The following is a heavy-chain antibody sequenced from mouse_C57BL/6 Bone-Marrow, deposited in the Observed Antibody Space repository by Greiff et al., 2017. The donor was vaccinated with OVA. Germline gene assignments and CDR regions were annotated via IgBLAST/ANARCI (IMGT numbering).Heavy chain of an antibody. CDR3: SNWYFDY. V-gene: IGHV1-82*01. CDR1: GYAFSSSW. Sequence: VKVVESGPELVKPGASVTLSCKASGYAFSSSWMNWVKQRPGKGLEWIGRIYPGDGDTNYNGKFKGKATLTADKSSSTAYMQLSSLTSEDSAVYFCSNWYFDYWGKGTTLTVAS. D-gene: IGHD4-1*01. J-gene: IGHJ2*01. CDR2: IYPGDGDT.